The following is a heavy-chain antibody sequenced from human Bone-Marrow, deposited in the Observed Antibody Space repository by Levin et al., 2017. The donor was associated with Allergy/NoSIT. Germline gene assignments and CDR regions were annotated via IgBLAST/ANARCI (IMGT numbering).Heavy chain of an antibody. CDR1: GFTFSSYA. J-gene: IGHJ4*02. D-gene: IGHD3-10*01. V-gene: IGHV3-23*01. CDR2: ISGSGGST. CDR3: AKPSHKRLDRGSTRLPW. Sequence: PGGSLRLSCAASGFTFSSYAMSWVRQAPGKGLEWVSAISGSGGSTYYADSVKGRFTISRDNSKNTLYLQMNSLRAEDTAVYYCAKPSHKRLDRGSTRLPWWGQGTLVTVSS.